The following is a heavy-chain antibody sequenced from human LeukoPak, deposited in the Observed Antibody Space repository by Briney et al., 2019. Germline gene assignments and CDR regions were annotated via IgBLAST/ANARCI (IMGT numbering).Heavy chain of an antibody. Sequence: SETLSLTCTVSGGSISSGSYYWSWIRQPAGKGLEWIGRIYTSGGTNYNPSLKSRVTISVDTSKNQFSLKLSSVTAADTAVYYCARSGAGRWFGELLHYFDYWGQGTLVTVSS. J-gene: IGHJ4*02. V-gene: IGHV4-61*02. CDR3: ARSGAGRWFGELLHYFDY. CDR1: GGSISSGSYY. CDR2: IYTSGGT. D-gene: IGHD3-10*01.